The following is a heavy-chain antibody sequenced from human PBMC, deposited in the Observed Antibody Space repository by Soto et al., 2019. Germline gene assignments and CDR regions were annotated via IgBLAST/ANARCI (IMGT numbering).Heavy chain of an antibody. J-gene: IGHJ4*02. CDR1: AGSITSDEYY. CDR2: IHHTGST. Sequence: SETLSLTCTVSAGSITSDEYYWNWIRYRPGKGLEWIGFIHHTGSTFYNPSLESRASISIDTSESQFSLNLASVTVADTAVYYCARRPTGSGSSFFDYWGPGTLVTVSS. CDR3: ARRPTGSGSSFFDY. V-gene: IGHV4-31*03. D-gene: IGHD3-10*01.